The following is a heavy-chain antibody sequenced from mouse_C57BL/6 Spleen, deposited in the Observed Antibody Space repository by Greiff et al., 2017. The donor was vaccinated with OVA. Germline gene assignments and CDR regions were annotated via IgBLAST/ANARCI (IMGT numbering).Heavy chain of an antibody. V-gene: IGHV1-72*01. J-gene: IGHJ1*03. CDR2: IDPNSGGT. CDR3: ATTLLRLWYFDV. CDR1: GYTFISYW. D-gene: IGHD2-12*01. Sequence: QPGAELVKPGASAKLSCKASGYTFISYWMHRVKQRPGRGLEWIGRIDPNSGGTKYNEKIKSKATLTVDKPSSTANMQLSSMSSEDSAVYYCATTLLRLWYFDVWGTGTTVTVSS.